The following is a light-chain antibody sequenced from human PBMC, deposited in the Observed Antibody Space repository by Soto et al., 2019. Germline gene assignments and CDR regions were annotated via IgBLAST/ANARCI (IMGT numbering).Light chain of an antibody. Sequence: IVMSQSPATLSVSPGERATLSCRASQSVGSNLAWYHQKPGQAPRLLIYGASTRATGIPARFSGSGSGTESTLTISSLQSEDFAVYYCQQYNNWPRTFGQGTKVEIK. CDR1: QSVGSN. J-gene: IGKJ1*01. V-gene: IGKV3-15*01. CDR2: GAS. CDR3: QQYNNWPRT.